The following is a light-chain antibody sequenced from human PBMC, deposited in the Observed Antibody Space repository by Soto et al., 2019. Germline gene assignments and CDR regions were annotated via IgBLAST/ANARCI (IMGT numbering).Light chain of an antibody. Sequence: QSVLTQPPSASGSPGQSVTISCTGTSSDVGGYNYVSWYQQHPGKAPKLMIYEVSKRPSGVSDRFSGSKSGNTASLTVSGLQAEDEADYYCSSYAGSNNFRVFGGGTKLTVL. CDR1: SSDVGGYNY. CDR2: EVS. J-gene: IGLJ2*01. V-gene: IGLV2-8*01. CDR3: SSYAGSNNFRV.